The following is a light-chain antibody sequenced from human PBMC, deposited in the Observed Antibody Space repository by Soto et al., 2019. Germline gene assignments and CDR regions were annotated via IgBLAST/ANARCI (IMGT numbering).Light chain of an antibody. Sequence: DIQMTQSPSSLSASVGDRVTITCRASQTISTYLNWYQQKPGKAPKILIYAASRLQSGVPSRFSGRGSGTDFTLTISSLKPEDFATYYCQQSHSIPYTFGQRTKLEI. CDR2: AAS. V-gene: IGKV1-39*01. J-gene: IGKJ2*01. CDR1: QTISTY. CDR3: QQSHSIPYT.